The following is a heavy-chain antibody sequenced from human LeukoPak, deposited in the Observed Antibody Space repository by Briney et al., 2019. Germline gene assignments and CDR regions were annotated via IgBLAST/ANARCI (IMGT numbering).Heavy chain of an antibody. V-gene: IGHV4-61*02. CDR1: GGSISSGSYY. J-gene: IGHJ5*02. D-gene: IGHD3-9*01. CDR2: IYTSGST. CDR3: AGGLVTPLHNWFDP. Sequence: SQTLSLTCTVSGGSISSGSYYWSWIRQPAGKGLEWIGRIYTSGSTNYNPSLKSRVTISVDTSKNQFSLKLSSVTAADTAVYYCAGGLVTPLHNWFDPWGQGTLVTVSS.